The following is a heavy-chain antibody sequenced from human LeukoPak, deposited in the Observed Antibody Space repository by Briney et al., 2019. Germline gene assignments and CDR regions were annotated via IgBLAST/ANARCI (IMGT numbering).Heavy chain of an antibody. V-gene: IGHV1-69*05. CDR2: IIPIFGTA. CDR3: ALEVYYSDNSAFDY. CDR1: GGTFSSYA. J-gene: IGHJ4*02. D-gene: IGHD3-22*01. Sequence: SVKVSCKASGGTFSSYAISWVRQAPGQGLEWMGGIIPIFGTANYAQKFQGRVTITTDESTSTAYMELSSLRSDDTAVYYCALEVYYSDNSAFDYWGQGTLVTVSS.